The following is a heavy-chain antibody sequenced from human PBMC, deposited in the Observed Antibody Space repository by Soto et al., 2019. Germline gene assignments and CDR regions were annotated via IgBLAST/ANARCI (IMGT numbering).Heavy chain of an antibody. CDR2: IYYSGST. CDR1: GGSISSGGYY. CDR3: ARERCSGGSCHSSYFQH. D-gene: IGHD2-15*01. J-gene: IGHJ1*01. V-gene: IGHV4-31*03. Sequence: QVQLQESGPGLVKPSQTLSLTCTVSGGSISSGGYYWSWIRQHPGKGLEWIGYIYYSGSTYYNPSLKGRVTISVDTSKNQFPLKLSSVTAAETAVYYCARERCSGGSCHSSYFQHWGQGTLVTVSS.